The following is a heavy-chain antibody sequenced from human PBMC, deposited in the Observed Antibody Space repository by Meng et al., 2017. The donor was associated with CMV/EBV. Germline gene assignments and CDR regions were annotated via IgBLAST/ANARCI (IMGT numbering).Heavy chain of an antibody. CDR2: ISSSSSYI. J-gene: IGHJ4*02. Sequence: GESLKISCAASGFTFSSYSMNWVRQAPGKGLEWVSSISSSSSYIYYADSVKGRFSISRDNAKNSLYLQMNSLRAEDTAVYYCARDEGGGIGWGQGTLVTVSS. V-gene: IGHV3-21*01. CDR1: GFTFSSYS. CDR3: ARDEGGGIG. D-gene: IGHD2-15*01.